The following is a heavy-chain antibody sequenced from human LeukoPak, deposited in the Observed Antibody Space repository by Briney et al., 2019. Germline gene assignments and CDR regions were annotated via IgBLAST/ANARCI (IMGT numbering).Heavy chain of an antibody. CDR2: ISSSSSYI. Sequence: GGSLRLSCAASGFTFSSYWMHWVRQAPGKGLEWVSSISSSSSYIYYADSVRGRFTISRDNAKNSLYLQMNSLRAEDTAVYYCARAPLVGATLPSAFDIWGQGTMVTVSS. V-gene: IGHV3-21*01. J-gene: IGHJ3*02. CDR3: ARAPLVGATLPSAFDI. D-gene: IGHD1-26*01. CDR1: GFTFSSYW.